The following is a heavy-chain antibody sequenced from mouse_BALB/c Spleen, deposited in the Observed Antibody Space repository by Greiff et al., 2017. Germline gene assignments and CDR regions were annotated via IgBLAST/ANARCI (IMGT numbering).Heavy chain of an antibody. D-gene: IGHD1-1*01. V-gene: IGHV1-69*02. Sequence: QVQLQQPGAELVKPGASVKLSCKASGYTFTSYWMHWVKQRPGQGLEWIGEIDPSDSYTNYNQKFKGKATLTVDKSSSTAYMQLSSLTSEDSAVYYCARSTTVVGGYFDYWGQGTTLTVSS. J-gene: IGHJ2*01. CDR3: ARSTTVVGGYFDY. CDR2: IDPSDSYT. CDR1: GYTFTSYW.